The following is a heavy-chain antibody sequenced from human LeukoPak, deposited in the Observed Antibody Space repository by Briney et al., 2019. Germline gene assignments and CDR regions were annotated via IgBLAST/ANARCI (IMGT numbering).Heavy chain of an antibody. V-gene: IGHV1-69*02. CDR2: IIPILGIA. D-gene: IGHD3-10*01. CDR1: GGTFSSYT. CDR3: ASLSMVRGVPRSDY. Sequence: GASVKVSCKASGGTFSSYTISWVRQAPGQGLEWMGRIIPILGIANYAQKFQGRVTITADKSTSTAYMELSRLRSDDTAMYYCASLSMVRGVPRSDYWGQGTLVTVSS. J-gene: IGHJ4*02.